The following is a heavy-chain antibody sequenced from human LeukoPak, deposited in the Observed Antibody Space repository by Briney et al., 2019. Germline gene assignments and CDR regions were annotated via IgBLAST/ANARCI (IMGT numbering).Heavy chain of an antibody. CDR1: GGSISSNSYY. V-gene: IGHV4-39*02. CDR2: IYYNGGT. Sequence: SETLSLTCTVSGGSISSNSYYWGWIRQPPGKGLEWIGNIYYNGGTYNNPSLKSRVTISVDTSKNQFSLKRNCVTATDTAVYYCAREVAGTPWIDYWGQGTLVTVSS. J-gene: IGHJ4*02. CDR3: AREVAGTPWIDY. D-gene: IGHD6-19*01.